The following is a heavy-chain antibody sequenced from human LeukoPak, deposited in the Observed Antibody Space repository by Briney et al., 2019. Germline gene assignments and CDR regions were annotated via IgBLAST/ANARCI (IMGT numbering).Heavy chain of an antibody. Sequence: SVRVSCKTSGGTLGPYIFNWVRQAPGQGLEWMGRIVPIFGTTDVAQKFQGRVTITADRSTSAAYMDLISLTSEDTAVYYCARALGGYRNYTDVWDIGTTVTVSS. CDR2: IVPIFGTT. CDR3: ARALGGYRNYTDV. J-gene: IGHJ6*03. D-gene: IGHD5-18*01. V-gene: IGHV1-69*08. CDR1: GGTLGPYI.